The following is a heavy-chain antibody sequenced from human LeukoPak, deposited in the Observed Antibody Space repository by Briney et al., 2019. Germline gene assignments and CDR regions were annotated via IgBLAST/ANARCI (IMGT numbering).Heavy chain of an antibody. CDR2: INPNSGGT. D-gene: IGHD6-13*01. CDR1: GYTFTGYY. J-gene: IGHJ5*02. CDR3: ARMYSSSWSRFDP. V-gene: IGHV1-2*02. Sequence: GASGKVSCKASGYTFTGYYMHWVRQAPGQGLEWMGWINPNSGGTNYAQKFQGRVTMTRDTSISTAYMELSRLRSDDTAVYYCARMYSSSWSRFDPWGQGTLVTVSS.